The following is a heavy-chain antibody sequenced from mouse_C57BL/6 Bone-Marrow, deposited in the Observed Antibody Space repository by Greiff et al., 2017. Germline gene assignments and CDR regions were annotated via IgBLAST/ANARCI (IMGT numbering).Heavy chain of an antibody. V-gene: IGHV1-42*01. Sequence: VQLQQPGPELVKPGASVKISCKASGYSFTGYYMNWVKQSPEKSLEWIGEINPRTGGPTYNQKFKAKATLTVDKSSSTAYMQLKSLTSEDSAVYYSARENGRICDYWGQGTTLTVSS. CDR1: GYSFTGYY. J-gene: IGHJ2*01. CDR2: INPRTGGP. CDR3: ARENGRICDY.